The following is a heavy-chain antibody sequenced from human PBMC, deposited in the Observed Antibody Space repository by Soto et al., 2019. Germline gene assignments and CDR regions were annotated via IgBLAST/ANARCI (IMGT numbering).Heavy chain of an antibody. Sequence: PGGSLRLSCAASGFTFSSYSMNWVRQAPGKGLEWVSYISSSSFTIYYADSVKGRFTISRDNAKNSLFLQMNSLRDEDTAVYYCAGAYYYGSGTTWGAFDIWGQGTMVTVSS. CDR3: AGAYYYGSGTTWGAFDI. V-gene: IGHV3-48*02. J-gene: IGHJ3*02. D-gene: IGHD3-10*01. CDR1: GFTFSSYS. CDR2: ISSSSFTI.